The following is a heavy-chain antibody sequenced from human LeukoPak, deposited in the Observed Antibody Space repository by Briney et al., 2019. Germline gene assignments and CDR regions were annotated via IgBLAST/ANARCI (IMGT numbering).Heavy chain of an antibody. J-gene: IGHJ6*02. CDR1: GGSISSSSYY. CDR3: ARAGTLRDYYYYGMDV. Sequence: SETLSLTCTVSGGSISSSSYYWGWIRQPPGKGLEWIGSIYYSGSTYHNPSLKSRVTISVDTSKNQFSLKLSSVTAADTAVYYCARAGTLRDYYYYGMDVWGQGTTVTVSS. V-gene: IGHV4-39*01. D-gene: IGHD4-17*01. CDR2: IYYSGST.